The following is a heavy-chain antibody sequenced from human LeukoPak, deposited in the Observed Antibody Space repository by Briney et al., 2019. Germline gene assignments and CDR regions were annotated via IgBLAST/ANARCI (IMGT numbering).Heavy chain of an antibody. J-gene: IGHJ4*02. V-gene: IGHV3-7*01. CDR3: ARVGASVGAIDY. CDR2: IKQDGSEK. CDR1: GFTFSSYA. Sequence: GRSLRLSCAASGFTFSSYAMHWVRQAPGKGLEWVANIKQDGSEKYYVDSVKGRFTISRDNAKNSLYLQMNSLRAEDTAVYYCARVGASVGAIDYWGQGTLVTVSS. D-gene: IGHD1-26*01.